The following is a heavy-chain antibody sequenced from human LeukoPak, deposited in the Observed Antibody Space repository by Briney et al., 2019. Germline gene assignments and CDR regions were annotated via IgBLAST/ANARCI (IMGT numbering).Heavy chain of an antibody. J-gene: IGHJ4*02. CDR2: IRYDGSNR. CDR1: GFTFNGFG. Sequence: PGGSLRLSCAAPGFTFNGFGMHWVRQAPGKGLAWVAFIRYDGSNREYTDSVKGRFTISRDNSKNTLYLQMNSPRGEDTAVYYCARGTPHTAMAPPSDYWGQGTLVTVSS. CDR3: ARGTPHTAMAPPSDY. D-gene: IGHD5-18*01. V-gene: IGHV3-30*02.